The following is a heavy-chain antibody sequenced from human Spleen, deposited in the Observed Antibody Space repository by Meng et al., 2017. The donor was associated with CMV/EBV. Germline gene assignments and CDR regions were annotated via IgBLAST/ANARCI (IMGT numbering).Heavy chain of an antibody. Sequence: ASVKVSCKASGYNFSRYGIGWVRQAPGQGLEWMGQIGASNGDTHYAQKIQGRVSMTTDTSTAYMELSSLRSEDTAVYYCARGVTSGYGMDVWGQGTTVTVSS. CDR3: ARGVTSGYGMDV. J-gene: IGHJ6*02. CDR1: GYNFSRYG. CDR2: IGASNGDT. V-gene: IGHV1-18*01. D-gene: IGHD4-17*01.